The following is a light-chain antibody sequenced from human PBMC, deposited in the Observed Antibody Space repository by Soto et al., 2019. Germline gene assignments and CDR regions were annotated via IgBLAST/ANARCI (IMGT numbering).Light chain of an antibody. CDR1: PGPVTSGHY. J-gene: IGLJ2*01. CDR3: LLYYSGTRV. V-gene: IGLV7-46*01. CDR2: DTN. Sequence: HAVVTQEPSLTVSPGGTVTLTCGSSPGPVTSGHYPYWFQQKPGQAPRTLIYDTNNKHSWTPARFSGSLLGGKAALTLSGALPEDEAEYYCLLYYSGTRVFGGGTKLTVL.